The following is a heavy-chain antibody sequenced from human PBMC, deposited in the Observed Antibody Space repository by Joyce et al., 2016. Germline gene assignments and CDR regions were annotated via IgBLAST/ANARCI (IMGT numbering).Heavy chain of an antibody. Sequence: QVQLVQSGAEVKKPGASVKVSCKASGHTSTSYDINWVRQATGQGLEWMGWMKSHSGDTGYAQKFQGRVTMTRNTSISTAYMELSSLRSEDTAVYYCARGRGYRYGFDYWGQGTLVTASS. V-gene: IGHV1-8*01. CDR2: MKSHSGDT. J-gene: IGHJ4*02. CDR1: GHTSTSYD. D-gene: IGHD5-18*01. CDR3: ARGRGYRYGFDY.